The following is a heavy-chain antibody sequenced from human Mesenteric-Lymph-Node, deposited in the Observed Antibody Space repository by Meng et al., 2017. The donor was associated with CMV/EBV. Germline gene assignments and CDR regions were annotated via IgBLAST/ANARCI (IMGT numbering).Heavy chain of an antibody. J-gene: IGHJ4*02. CDR1: GYTFTGHY. CDR2: INPNSGGR. D-gene: IGHD3-22*01. Sequence: ASVKVSCKASGYTFTGHYIHWVRQAPGQGLEWMGWINPNSGGRNFAQQFQGRVTMTRDTSISTAHMELKRLRSDDTAVYYCARGGSSDYYYSAGLLFDSWGQGTLVTVSS. V-gene: IGHV1-2*02. CDR3: ARGGSSDYYYSAGLLFDS.